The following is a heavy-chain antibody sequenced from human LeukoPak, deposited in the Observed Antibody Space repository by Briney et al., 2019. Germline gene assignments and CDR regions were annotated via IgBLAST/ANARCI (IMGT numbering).Heavy chain of an antibody. CDR2: IYYSGST. CDR3: ARQEYDSSGYYYAGDENWFDP. Sequence: SETLSLTCTVSGGSITSSSYYWGWIRQPPGKGLEWIGTIYYSGSTYYNPSLKSRVTISVDTSKNQFSLKLSSVTAADTAVYYCARQEYDSSGYYYAGDENWFDPWGQGTLVTVSS. CDR1: GGSITSSSYY. J-gene: IGHJ5*02. V-gene: IGHV4-39*01. D-gene: IGHD3-22*01.